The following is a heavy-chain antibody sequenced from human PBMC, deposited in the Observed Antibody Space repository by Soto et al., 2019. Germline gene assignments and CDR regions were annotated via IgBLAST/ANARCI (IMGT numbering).Heavy chain of an antibody. CDR3: ARVNSYINTIFGVVPYYYYMDV. CDR1: GYTFTGYY. Sequence: ASVKVSCKASGYTFTGYYMHWVRQVPGQGLEWMGWINPNSGGTNYAENFQGWVTMTRDTSISTAYMELSSLRSEDTAVYYCARVNSYINTIFGVVPYYYYMDVWGKGTTVTVSS. V-gene: IGHV1-2*04. CDR2: INPNSGGT. D-gene: IGHD3-3*01. J-gene: IGHJ6*03.